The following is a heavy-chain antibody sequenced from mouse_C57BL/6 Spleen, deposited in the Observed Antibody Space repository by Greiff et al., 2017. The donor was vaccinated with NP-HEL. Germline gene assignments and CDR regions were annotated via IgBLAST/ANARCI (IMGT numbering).Heavy chain of an antibody. CDR3: ARSGARTGMFAY. CDR2: IYPGSGST. CDR1: GYTFTSYW. V-gene: IGHV1-55*01. Sequence: VQLQQPGAELVKPGASVKMSCKASGYTFTSYWITWVKQRPGQGLEWIGDIYPGSGSTNYNEKFKSKATLTVDTSSSTAYMQLSSLTSEDSAVYYCARSGARTGMFAYWGQGTLVTVSA. D-gene: IGHD4-1*01. J-gene: IGHJ3*01.